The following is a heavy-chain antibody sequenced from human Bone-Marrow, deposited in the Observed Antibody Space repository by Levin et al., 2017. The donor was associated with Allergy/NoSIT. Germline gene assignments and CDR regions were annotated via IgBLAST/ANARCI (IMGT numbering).Heavy chain of an antibody. CDR3: ARDGVYSSGWSHFDY. D-gene: IGHD6-19*01. CDR1: GFTVSSNY. V-gene: IGHV3-66*03. J-gene: IGHJ4*02. CDR2: IYSCGST. Sequence: GGSLRLSCAASGFTVSSNYMSWVRQAPGKGLEWVSVIYSCGSTYYADSVKGRFTISRDNSKNTLYLQMNSLRAEDTAVYYCARDGVYSSGWSHFDYWGQGTLVTVSS.